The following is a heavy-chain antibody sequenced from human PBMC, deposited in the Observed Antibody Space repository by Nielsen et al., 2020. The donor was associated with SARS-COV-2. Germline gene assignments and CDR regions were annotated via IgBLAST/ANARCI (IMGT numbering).Heavy chain of an antibody. CDR1: GFTISSSF. V-gene: IGHV3-66*01. Sequence: GESLKISCGASGFTISSSFMSWVRQAAGKGLDWVSVIYTDGSTSHADSVKGRFTISGDNSKNTLYLQMNSLRAEDTAVYYCARDNWGRMDVWGQGTTVTVSS. J-gene: IGHJ6*02. CDR3: ARDNWGRMDV. CDR2: IYTDGST. D-gene: IGHD7-27*01.